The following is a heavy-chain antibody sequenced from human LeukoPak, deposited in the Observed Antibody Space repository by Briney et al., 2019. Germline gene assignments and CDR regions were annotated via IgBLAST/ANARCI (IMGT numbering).Heavy chain of an antibody. D-gene: IGHD2-15*01. J-gene: IGHJ4*02. Sequence: TLSLTCTVSGGSISRSSYYWGWIRQPPGKGLEWIGFIFYSGSTYYNPSLKSRVTISVDTSKNQFSLKLSSVTAADTAVYYCARRGYGASRRYFDYWGQGTLVTVSS. V-gene: IGHV4-39*01. CDR3: ARRGYGASRRYFDY. CDR1: GGSISRSSYY. CDR2: IFYSGST.